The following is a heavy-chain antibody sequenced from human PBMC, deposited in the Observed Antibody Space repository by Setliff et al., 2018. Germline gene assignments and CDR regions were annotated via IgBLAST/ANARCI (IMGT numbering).Heavy chain of an antibody. CDR2: ISPYSGNT. CDR1: GYTFTDYG. D-gene: IGHD2-2*01. Sequence: ASVKVSCKASGYTFTDYGVTWVRQAPGQGLEWVGWISPYSGNTYYAPEFQGRITMTTDTSTTTAYMELKSLRSDDTAIYYCSRLVRYCTRTSCQRLSGDDYWGQGALVTVSS. CDR3: SRLVRYCTRTSCQRLSGDDY. J-gene: IGHJ4*02. V-gene: IGHV1-18*01.